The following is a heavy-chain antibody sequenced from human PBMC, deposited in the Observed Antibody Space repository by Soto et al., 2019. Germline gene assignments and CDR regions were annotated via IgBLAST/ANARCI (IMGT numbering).Heavy chain of an antibody. CDR3: TKAGGWYYYDSSGPPDASHV. J-gene: IGHJ3*01. CDR1: GFTFNFYA. Sequence: SGGSLRLSCAASGFTFNFYAMAWVRQAPGKGLEWVSGISVNGRTSYADSVKGRFTISRDNSKNMVFLQMDTLRAEDTALYYCTKAGGWYYYDSSGPPDASHVWGQGTMVTVSS. V-gene: IGHV3-23*01. D-gene: IGHD3-22*01. CDR2: ISVNGRT.